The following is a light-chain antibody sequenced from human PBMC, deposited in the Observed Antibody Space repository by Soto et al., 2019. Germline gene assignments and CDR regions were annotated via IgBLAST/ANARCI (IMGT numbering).Light chain of an antibody. J-gene: IGLJ2*01. CDR2: DNI. V-gene: IGLV1-51*01. CDR1: SSNIGDNY. CDR3: GTWDRSLSAVV. Sequence: QSVLTQPPSVSAAPGQKVTISCSGSSSNIGDNYVSWYQQFPGTAPQLLIYDNIERPSGIPDRFSGSKSGTSATLGITGVQTGDEAGYYCGTWDRSLSAVVFGGGTKLTVL.